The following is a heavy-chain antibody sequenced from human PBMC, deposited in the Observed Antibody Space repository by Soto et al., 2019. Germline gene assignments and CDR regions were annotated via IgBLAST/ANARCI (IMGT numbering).Heavy chain of an antibody. V-gene: IGHV1-69*01. D-gene: IGHD2-2*01. CDR1: GGTFSSYA. Sequence: QVQLVQSGAEVKKPGSSVKVSCKASGGTFSSYAISWVRQAPGQALEWLGGIIPLSGTANYAQKFQGRVTMTADDSTSTAYMELSSLRSEDTAVYYCARSQGSSTSLEIYYYYYYGMDVWGQGTTVTVSS. CDR2: IIPLSGTA. J-gene: IGHJ6*02. CDR3: ARSQGSSTSLEIYYYYYYGMDV.